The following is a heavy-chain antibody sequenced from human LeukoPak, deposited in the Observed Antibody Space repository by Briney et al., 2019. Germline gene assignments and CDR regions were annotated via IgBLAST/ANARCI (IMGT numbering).Heavy chain of an antibody. CDR3: ARLGSSGSYSRFYYYYYMDV. CDR2: VYTSGST. CDR1: GGSISSGSYC. Sequence: SETLSLTCTVSGGSISSGSYCWSWIRQPAGKGLEWIGGVYTSGSTNYNPSLKSRVHISVDTSKTQFSLKLSSVTAADTAVYYCARLGSSGSYSRFYYYYYMDVWGKGTTVTISS. J-gene: IGHJ6*03. D-gene: IGHD1-26*01. V-gene: IGHV4-61*02.